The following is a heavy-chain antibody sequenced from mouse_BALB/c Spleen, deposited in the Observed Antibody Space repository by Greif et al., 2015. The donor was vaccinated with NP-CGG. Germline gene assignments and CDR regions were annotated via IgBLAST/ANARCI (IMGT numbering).Heavy chain of an antibody. D-gene: IGHD2-10*01. V-gene: IGHV1S135*01. CDR3: ARDAYYGTHYYAMDY. Sequence: EVKLMESGPELVKPGASMKISCKASGYSFTGYTMNWVKQSHGKNLEWIGLINPYNGGISYNQKFKGKATLTVDKSSSTAYMDFLSLTSEDSAVYYCARDAYYGTHYYAMDYWGQGTSVTVSS. CDR2: INPYNGGI. CDR1: GYSFTGYT. J-gene: IGHJ4*01.